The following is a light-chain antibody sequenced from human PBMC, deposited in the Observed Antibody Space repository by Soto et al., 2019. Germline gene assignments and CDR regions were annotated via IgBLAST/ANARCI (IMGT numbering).Light chain of an antibody. CDR1: QSVSSSY. V-gene: IGKV3-20*01. J-gene: IGKJ1*01. CDR3: QQYCSSPPWT. CDR2: GAS. Sequence: EIVLTQSPGTLSLSPGERATLSCRASQSVSSSYLAWYQQKPGQAPRLLIYGASSRATGIPDSFSGSGSGTDFPLAISRLEPEDLAVYYCQQYCSSPPWTFGQGTKVEIK.